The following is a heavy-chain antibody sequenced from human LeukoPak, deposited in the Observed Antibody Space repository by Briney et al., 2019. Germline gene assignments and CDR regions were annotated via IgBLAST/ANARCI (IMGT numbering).Heavy chain of an antibody. J-gene: IGHJ6*02. CDR1: GFTFDNYA. V-gene: IGHV3-64*01. CDR3: ARGSGTHYYHYSMDV. CDR2: ISSTGGST. Sequence: GSLRLSCAASGFTFDNYALHWVRQAPGKGLEYVLGISSTGGSTTSANTVKDRFTISRDNSKNTLYLQMGSLRAEDMAVYYCARGSGTHYYHYSMDVWGQGTTVTVSS. D-gene: IGHD3-10*01.